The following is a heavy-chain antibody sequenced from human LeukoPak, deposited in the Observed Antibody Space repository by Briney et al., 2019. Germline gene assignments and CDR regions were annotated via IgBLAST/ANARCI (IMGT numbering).Heavy chain of an antibody. Sequence: HAGGSLRLSCAASGFIFSSYAMSWVRQAPGKGLEWVSAINTGGGTSSADSVKGRFTISRDNSESTLYLQMSSLRAEDTAVYYCARGLDSVTWGPFDFWGQGTVVTVSS. CDR1: GFIFSSYA. CDR2: INTGGGT. J-gene: IGHJ3*01. D-gene: IGHD2-2*03. V-gene: IGHV3-23*01. CDR3: ARGLDSVTWGPFDF.